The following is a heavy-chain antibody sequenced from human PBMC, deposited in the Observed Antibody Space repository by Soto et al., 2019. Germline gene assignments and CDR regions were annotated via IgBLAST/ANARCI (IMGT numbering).Heavy chain of an antibody. J-gene: IGHJ4*02. D-gene: IGHD3-22*01. CDR3: ARAGQYYDASGYAD. CDR2: ISVYNGNT. CDR1: GYSFATSC. V-gene: IGHV1-18*01. Sequence: QVKLVQSGTEVKKPGASIKVSCKASGYSFATSCMTWVRQAPGQGLEWMGWISVYNGNTNYDQSLQDRVTMTTDTSTNTAYLEVRNLRSDDTAVYYCARAGQYYDASGYADWGQGTLVTVSS.